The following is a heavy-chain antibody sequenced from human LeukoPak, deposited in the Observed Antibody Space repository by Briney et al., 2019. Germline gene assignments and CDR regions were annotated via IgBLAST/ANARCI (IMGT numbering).Heavy chain of an antibody. V-gene: IGHV3-48*03. CDR2: ISSGSTI. CDR1: GFTFSSYE. D-gene: IGHD3-10*02. J-gene: IGHJ6*04. Sequence: GGSLRLSCAASGFTFSSYEMNWVRQAPGKGLEWVSYISSGSTIYYADSVKGRFTISRENAKNSLYLQMNSLRAEDTAVYYCAELGITMIGGVWGKGTTVTISS. CDR3: AELGITMIGGV.